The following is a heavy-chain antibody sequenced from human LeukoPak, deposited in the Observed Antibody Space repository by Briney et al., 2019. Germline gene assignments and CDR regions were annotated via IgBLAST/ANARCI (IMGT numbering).Heavy chain of an antibody. D-gene: IGHD6-13*01. CDR2: TYYRSKWYN. V-gene: IGHV6-1*01. CDR1: GDSVSSNSAA. J-gene: IGHJ4*02. Sequence: SQTLSLTCAISGDSVSSNSAAWNWIRQSPSRGLEWLGRTYYRSKWYNDYAVSVKSRITINPDTSKNQFSLQLNSVTPEDTAVYYCARGEGIAAAVSLNFDYWGQGTLVTVSS. CDR3: ARGEGIAAAVSLNFDY.